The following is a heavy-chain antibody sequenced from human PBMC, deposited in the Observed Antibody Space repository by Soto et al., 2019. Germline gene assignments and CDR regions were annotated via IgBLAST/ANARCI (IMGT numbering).Heavy chain of an antibody. Sequence: GDSVKIACKTSGYSLTSNYMNWVRQAPGQGLEWLGIINPSGGYTTYAQRFLGRVTMTSDTSASTAYMELSSLRSEDTAVYYCARTAGPTPFDPWGQGTPVTVSS. CDR1: GYSLTSNY. D-gene: IGHD6-19*01. V-gene: IGHV1-46*01. J-gene: IGHJ5*02. CDR2: INPSGGYT. CDR3: ARTAGPTPFDP.